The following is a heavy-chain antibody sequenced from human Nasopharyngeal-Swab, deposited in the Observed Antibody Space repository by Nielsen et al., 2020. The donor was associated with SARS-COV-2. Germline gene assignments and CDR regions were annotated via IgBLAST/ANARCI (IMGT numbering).Heavy chain of an antibody. CDR1: GFTFSSYG. CDR2: ISYDGSNK. D-gene: IGHD1-14*01. V-gene: IGHV3-30*18. CDR3: AKLGRTSPYYFDY. J-gene: IGHJ4*02. Sequence: GGSLRLSCAASGFTFSSYGMHWVRQAPGKGLEWVAVISYDGSNKYYADSVKGRFTISRDNSKNTLYLQMNSLRAEDTAVYYCAKLGRTSPYYFDYWGQGTLVTVSS.